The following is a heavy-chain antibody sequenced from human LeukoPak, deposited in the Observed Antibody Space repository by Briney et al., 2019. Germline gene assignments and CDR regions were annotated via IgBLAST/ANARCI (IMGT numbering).Heavy chain of an antibody. CDR3: AKDGGEYCRSTSCYEVYMDV. Sequence: PGGSLRLSCAASGFTFSSYGMHWVRQAPGKGLERVAVIWYDGSNKYYEDSVWGRVTISRDNSKNTLYLQMNSLRAEDTAVYYCAKDGGEYCRSTSCYEVYMDVWGKGTTVTVSS. J-gene: IGHJ6*03. CDR2: IWYDGSNK. CDR1: GFTFSSYG. D-gene: IGHD2-2*01. V-gene: IGHV3-33*06.